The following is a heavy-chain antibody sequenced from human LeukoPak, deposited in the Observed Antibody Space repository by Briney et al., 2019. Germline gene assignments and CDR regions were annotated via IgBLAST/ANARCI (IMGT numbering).Heavy chain of an antibody. Sequence: SETLSLTCTVSGGSVSSGSYYWSWIRQAPGKGLEWIGYIYYSGSTNYNPSLKSRVTISVDTSKNQFSLKLSSVTAADTAVYYCARGDLSARIDYWGQGTLVTVSS. V-gene: IGHV4-61*01. CDR3: ARGDLSARIDY. J-gene: IGHJ4*02. CDR1: GGSVSSGSYY. CDR2: IYYSGST. D-gene: IGHD6-6*01.